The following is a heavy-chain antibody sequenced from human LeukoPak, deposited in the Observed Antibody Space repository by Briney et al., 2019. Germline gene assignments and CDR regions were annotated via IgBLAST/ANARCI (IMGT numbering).Heavy chain of an antibody. V-gene: IGHV1-18*01. D-gene: IGHD3-22*01. J-gene: IGHJ4*02. CDR2: ISAYNGNT. CDR1: GYTFTSYG. Sequence: ASVKVSCKASGYTFTSYGISWVRQAPGQGLEWMGWISAYNGNTNYAQKLQGRVTMTTDTSTSTAYMELRSLRSDDTAVYYCARGTYYYDSSGHYYFDYWGQGTLVTVSS. CDR3: ARGTYYYDSSGHYYFDY.